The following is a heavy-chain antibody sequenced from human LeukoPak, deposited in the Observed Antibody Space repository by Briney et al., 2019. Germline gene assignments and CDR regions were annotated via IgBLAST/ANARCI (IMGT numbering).Heavy chain of an antibody. Sequence: PSETLSLTCAVSGGSISSSNWWSWVRQPPGKGLEWIGEIYHSGGTNYNPSLKSRVTISVDKSKNQFSLKLSSVTAADTAVYYCARESILVYYYDSRYAFDIWGQGTMVTVSS. J-gene: IGHJ3*02. D-gene: IGHD3-22*01. V-gene: IGHV4-4*02. CDR1: GGSISSSNW. CDR3: ARESILVYYYDSRYAFDI. CDR2: IYHSGGT.